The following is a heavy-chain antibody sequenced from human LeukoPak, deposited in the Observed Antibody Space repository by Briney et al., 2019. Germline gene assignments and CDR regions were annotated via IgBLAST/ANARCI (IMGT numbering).Heavy chain of an antibody. Sequence: GGSLRLSCAASGFTFSNAWMNWVRQAPGKGLEWVSGIVGSGGSTYYANSVKGRFTISRDNSKNTLYLQMNSLRAEDTAVYYCAKPPNYDSDAPQVDYWGQGTLVTVSS. J-gene: IGHJ4*02. CDR3: AKPPNYDSDAPQVDY. CDR1: GFTFSNAW. CDR2: IVGSGGST. V-gene: IGHV3-23*01. D-gene: IGHD3-22*01.